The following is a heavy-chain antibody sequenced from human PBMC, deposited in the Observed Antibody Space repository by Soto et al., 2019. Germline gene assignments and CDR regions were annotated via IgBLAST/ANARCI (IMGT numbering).Heavy chain of an antibody. J-gene: IGHJ4*02. CDR3: ARDVSGYGSIDY. Sequence: QVQLQESGPGLVKPSQTLSLTCTVSGGSISSGGHYWSWIRQHPGKVLEWIGYIYYSGTTYYSPSHQRRVIISVDRSKNRFSLKLNSVTAADTAVYYCARDVSGYGSIDYWGLGTLVTVSS. D-gene: IGHD2-2*01. V-gene: IGHV4-31*03. CDR2: IYYSGTT. CDR1: GGSISSGGHY.